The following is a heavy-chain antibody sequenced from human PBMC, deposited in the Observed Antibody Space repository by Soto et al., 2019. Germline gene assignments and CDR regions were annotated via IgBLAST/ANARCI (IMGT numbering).Heavy chain of an antibody. D-gene: IGHD5-18*01. J-gene: IGHJ4*02. V-gene: IGHV1-69*13. CDR1: GGTFSSYA. CDR3: ARRNGYSYGSLDY. Sequence: GASVKVSCKASGGTFSSYAISCVRQAPGQGLEWMGGIIPIFGTANYAQKFQGRVTITADESTSTAYMELSSLRSEDTAVYYCARRNGYSYGSLDYWGQGTLVTVSS. CDR2: IIPIFGTA.